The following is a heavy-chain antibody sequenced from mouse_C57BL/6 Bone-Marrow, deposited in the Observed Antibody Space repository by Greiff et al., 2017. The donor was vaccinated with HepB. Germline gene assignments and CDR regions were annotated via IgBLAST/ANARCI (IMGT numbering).Heavy chain of an antibody. J-gene: IGHJ1*03. CDR1: GYSITSDY. CDR2: ISYSGST. D-gene: IGHD1-1*01. CDR3: ARFHYYYGSSWYFDV. Sequence: DVQLQESGPGLAKPSQTLSLTCSVTGYSITSDYWNWIRKFPGNKLEYIGYISYSGSTYYNPSLNSRISITRDTSKNQYYLQLNSVTTEDTATYYCARFHYYYGSSWYFDVWGTGTTVTVSS. V-gene: IGHV3-8*01.